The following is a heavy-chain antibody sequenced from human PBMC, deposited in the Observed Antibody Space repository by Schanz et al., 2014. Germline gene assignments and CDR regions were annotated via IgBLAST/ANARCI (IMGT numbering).Heavy chain of an antibody. D-gene: IGHD2-15*01. CDR2: ISDDGSRS. J-gene: IGHJ4*02. V-gene: IGHV3-30*04. CDR3: ARDLAGGGNDV. Sequence: QVELVESGGGVVQPGRPLRLSCAASGFIFSYYTIPWVRQAPGKGLEWVAVISDDGSRSHYADFVTGRFTISRDNSKDTVYLQMNSLRAEDTAVYYCARDLAGGGNDVWGQGTLVTVSS. CDR1: GFIFSYYT.